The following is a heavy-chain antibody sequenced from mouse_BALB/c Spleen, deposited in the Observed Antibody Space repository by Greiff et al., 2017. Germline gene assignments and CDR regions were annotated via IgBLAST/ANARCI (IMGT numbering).Heavy chain of an antibody. D-gene: IGHD1-1*02. CDR3: AREGSWPPFDY. CDR1: GFTFSSFG. J-gene: IGHJ2*01. Sequence: EVKLVESGGGLVQPGGSRKLSCAASGFTFSSFGMHWVRQAPEKGLEWVAYISSGSSTIYYADTVKGRFTISRDNPKNTLFLQMTSLRAEDTAMYYCAREGSWPPFDYWGQGTTLTVSS. V-gene: IGHV5-17*02. CDR2: ISSGSSTI.